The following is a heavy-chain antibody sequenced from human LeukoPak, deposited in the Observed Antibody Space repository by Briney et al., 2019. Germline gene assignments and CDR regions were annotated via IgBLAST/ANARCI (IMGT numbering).Heavy chain of an antibody. CDR3: ARDKGSGWSHIDY. D-gene: IGHD6-19*01. J-gene: IGHJ4*02. CDR1: GGSISSYY. CDR2: IYYSGST. Sequence: SETLSLTCTVSGGSISSYYWSWIRQPPGKGLEWIGYIYYSGSTNYNPSLKSRVTISVDTSKTQFSLKLSSVTAADTAVYYCARDKGSGWSHIDYWGQGTLVTVSS. V-gene: IGHV4-59*01.